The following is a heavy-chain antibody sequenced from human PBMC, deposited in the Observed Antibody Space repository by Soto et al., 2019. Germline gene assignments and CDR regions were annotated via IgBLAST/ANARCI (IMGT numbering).Heavy chain of an antibody. Sequence: EVQLLESGGDLVQPGGSLRLSCAASGFTFSSYAVNWVRQAPGKGLEWVSAINGGSSTTYYADSVKGRFTISRDNSRNTLYLQMNSLRAEDTAIYYCARVIMGAMVHAFEIWGQGTMDAVSS. J-gene: IGHJ3*02. CDR3: ARVIMGAMVHAFEI. CDR2: INGGSSTT. D-gene: IGHD1-26*01. V-gene: IGHV3-23*01. CDR1: GFTFSSYA.